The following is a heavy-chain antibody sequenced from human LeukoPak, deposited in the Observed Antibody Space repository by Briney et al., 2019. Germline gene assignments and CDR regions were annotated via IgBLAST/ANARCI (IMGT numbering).Heavy chain of an antibody. D-gene: IGHD6-6*01. CDR3: ATSSKAPPHNWFDP. J-gene: IGHJ5*02. CDR2: IYYSGST. V-gene: IGHV4-39*07. Sequence: PSETLSLTCTVSGGSISSSSYYWGWIRQPPGKGLEWIGGIYYSGSTYYNPSLKSRVTISVDTSKNQSSLKLSSVTAADTAVYYCATSSKAPPHNWFDPWGQGTLVTVSS. CDR1: GGSISSSSYY.